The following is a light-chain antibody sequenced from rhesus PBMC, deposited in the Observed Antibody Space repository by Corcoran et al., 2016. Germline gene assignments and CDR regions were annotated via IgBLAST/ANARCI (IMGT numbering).Light chain of an antibody. V-gene: IGKV1S14*01. J-gene: IGKJ1*01. CDR3: QQHNSYPPT. CDR2: YAS. CDR1: QGISNY. Sequence: DIQMTQSPSSLSASVGDTVTITCRASQGISNYLAWYQQKPGKAPKPLVYYASNLESGVPSRFSGIGSGTDFTLTISSLQTEDFAIYYCQQHNSYPPTFGQGTKVEIK.